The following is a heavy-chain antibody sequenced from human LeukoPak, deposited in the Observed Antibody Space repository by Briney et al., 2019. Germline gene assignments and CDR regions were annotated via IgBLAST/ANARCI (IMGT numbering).Heavy chain of an antibody. CDR2: ISWNSGSI. CDR3: AKGRWELHQAFDI. J-gene: IGHJ3*02. V-gene: IGHV3-9*01. D-gene: IGHD1-26*01. Sequence: QAGGSLRLSCAASGFTFDDYAMHWVRQAPGKGLEWVSGISWNSGSIGYADSVKGRFTISRDNAKNSLYLQMNSLRAEDTALYYCAKGRWELHQAFDIWGQGIMVTVSS. CDR1: GFTFDDYA.